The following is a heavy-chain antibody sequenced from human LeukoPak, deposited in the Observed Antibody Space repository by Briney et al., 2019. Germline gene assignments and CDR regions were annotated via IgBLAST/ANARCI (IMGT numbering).Heavy chain of an antibody. J-gene: IGHJ4*02. V-gene: IGHV4-59*08. CDR3: ARQRGPYLDY. Sequence: SETLSLTCTVSGGSISSYYWSWIRQPPGKGLEWIGYIYYSGNTNYNPSLKSRVTISVDTSKNQVSLKLTSVTAADTAVYYCARQRGPYLDYWGQGTLVTVSS. CDR2: IYYSGNT. CDR1: GGSISSYY.